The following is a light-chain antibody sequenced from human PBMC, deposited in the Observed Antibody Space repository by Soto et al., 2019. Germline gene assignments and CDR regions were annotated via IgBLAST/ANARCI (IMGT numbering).Light chain of an antibody. CDR3: QQYSAWYT. V-gene: IGKV1-5*01. CDR2: GAS. CDR1: QNINNG. Sequence: DIQVSQSPSTLSASVGDRVTITCRASQNINNGLAWYQQKRGKAPNLLIYGASTLESGVPSRFSGSGFGTAFTLTTSSLHPDDFETDYYQQYSAWYTFGQGTELEI. J-gene: IGKJ2*01.